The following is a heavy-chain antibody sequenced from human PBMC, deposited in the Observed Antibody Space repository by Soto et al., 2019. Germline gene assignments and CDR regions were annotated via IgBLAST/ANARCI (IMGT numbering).Heavy chain of an antibody. CDR2: IIPIFGTA. V-gene: IGHV1-69*06. D-gene: IGHD2-2*01. J-gene: IGHJ6*02. Sequence: QVQLVQSGAEVKKPGSSVKVSCKASGGTFSSYAISWVRQAPGHGLEWMGGIIPIFGTANYAQKFQGRVTITADKSTSTAYMELSSLRSEDTAVYYCARRGGCSSTSCYHSMDVWGQGTTVTVSS. CDR3: ARRGGCSSTSCYHSMDV. CDR1: GGTFSSYA.